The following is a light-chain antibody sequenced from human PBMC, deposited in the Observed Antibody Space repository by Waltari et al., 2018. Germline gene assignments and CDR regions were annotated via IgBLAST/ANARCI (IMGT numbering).Light chain of an antibody. V-gene: IGKV1-27*01. J-gene: IGKJ3*01. Sequence: DIQMTQSPSSLSASVGDRVTVTCRASQGLSKYLAWYQQKPGKVPQLLIYAASHLQSGVPSRFSGRGSGTEFTLTISSLQPEDVATYYCQQYANIPFSFGPGTRVDTK. CDR2: AAS. CDR1: QGLSKY. CDR3: QQYANIPFS.